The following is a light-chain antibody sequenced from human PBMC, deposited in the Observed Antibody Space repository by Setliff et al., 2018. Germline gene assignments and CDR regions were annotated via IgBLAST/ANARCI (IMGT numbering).Light chain of an antibody. CDR1: DSDVGGFNL. CDR3: SSYSSSNIPVV. J-gene: IGLJ1*01. Sequence: QSVLTQPASVSGSPGQSITISCTGTDSDVGGFNLVSWYQQHPGKAPKFMIYDVSNRPSGVSNRFSGSKSGNTASLTISGLQAEDEADYYRSSYSSSNIPVVFGTGTKVTVL. V-gene: IGLV2-14*03. CDR2: DVS.